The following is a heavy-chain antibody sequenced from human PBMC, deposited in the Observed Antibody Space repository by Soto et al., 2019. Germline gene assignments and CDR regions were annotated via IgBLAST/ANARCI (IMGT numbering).Heavy chain of an antibody. CDR1: GGSISSGGYS. V-gene: IGHV4-30-2*01. J-gene: IGHJ4*02. CDR2: IYHSGST. Sequence: SETLSLTCAVSGGSISSGGYSWSWIRQPPGKGLEWIGYIYHSGSTYYNPSLKSRVTISVDRSKNQFSLKLSSVTAADTAVYYCARGSTTVTTVDYWGQGTLVTVSS. CDR3: ARGSTTVTTVDY. D-gene: IGHD4-17*01.